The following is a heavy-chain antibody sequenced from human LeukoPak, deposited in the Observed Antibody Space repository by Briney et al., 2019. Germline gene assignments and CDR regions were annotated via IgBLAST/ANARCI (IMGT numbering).Heavy chain of an antibody. Sequence: DPSETLSLTCAVSGGSISSSNWWSWVRQPPGKGLEWIGEIYHSGSTNYNPSLKSRVTISVDKSKNQFSLKLSSVTAADTAVYYCARLPKLGMVYYFDYWGQGTLVTVSS. J-gene: IGHJ4*02. CDR1: GGSISSSNW. CDR2: IYHSGST. V-gene: IGHV4-4*02. D-gene: IGHD7-27*01. CDR3: ARLPKLGMVYYFDY.